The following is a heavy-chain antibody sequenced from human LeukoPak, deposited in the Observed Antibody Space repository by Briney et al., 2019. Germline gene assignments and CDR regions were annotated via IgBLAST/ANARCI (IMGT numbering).Heavy chain of an antibody. Sequence: ASVKVSCKASGYTFTGYYIHWVRQAPGQGLECVGWINPNSGDTNSAQKFQGRVTMTRDTSITTAYMELTRLTSDDTAVYYCASISHVWSGYYTEHFDYWGQGTLVTVSS. CDR3: ASISHVWSGYYTEHFDY. V-gene: IGHV1-2*02. J-gene: IGHJ4*02. CDR2: INPNSGDT. D-gene: IGHD3-3*02. CDR1: GYTFTGYY.